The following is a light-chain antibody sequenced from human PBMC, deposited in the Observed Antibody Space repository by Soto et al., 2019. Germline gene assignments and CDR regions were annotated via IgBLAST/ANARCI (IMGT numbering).Light chain of an antibody. CDR2: EVS. V-gene: IGKV2D-29*01. Sequence: EIVMAQTPLSLSVSPGQPASISCKSSQSLLHSDGKTYLYWYLQRPGQPPQLLIYEVSRRHSGAPDRFSGRGSGTDFTLTISRVEAEDVGVYYCMQNIQLPPSFGPGTKVDFK. J-gene: IGKJ3*01. CDR3: MQNIQLPPS. CDR1: QSLLHSDGKTY.